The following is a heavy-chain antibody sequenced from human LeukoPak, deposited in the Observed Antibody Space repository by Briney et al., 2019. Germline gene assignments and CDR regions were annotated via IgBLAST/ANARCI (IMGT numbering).Heavy chain of an antibody. CDR3: GREHLPGAAADDGFDV. Sequence: GGSLRLSCAASGFTFSDYYMHWIRQAPGKGLEWVSEISPSGSTIYYADSVRGRFTISRDNAKNSLELQMNSLRGEDTAVDFCGREHLPGAAADDGFDVWGQGTMVTVSS. CDR2: ISPSGSTI. CDR1: GFTFSDYY. J-gene: IGHJ3*01. D-gene: IGHD6-25*01. V-gene: IGHV3-11*01.